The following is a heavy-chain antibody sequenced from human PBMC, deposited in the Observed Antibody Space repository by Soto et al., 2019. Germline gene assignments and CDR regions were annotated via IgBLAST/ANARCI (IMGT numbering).Heavy chain of an antibody. D-gene: IGHD5-18*01. Sequence: SVKVSCKASGGTFSSYAISWVRQAPGQGLEWMGGIIPIFGTANYAQKFQGRVTITADEATSTAYMELSSLRSEDTAVYYCAREGSGAIQLWLHDFYYFYGMDVWGKGTTVTVSS. CDR1: GGTFSSYA. CDR3: AREGSGAIQLWLHDFYYFYGMDV. V-gene: IGHV1-69*13. J-gene: IGHJ6*04. CDR2: IIPIFGTA.